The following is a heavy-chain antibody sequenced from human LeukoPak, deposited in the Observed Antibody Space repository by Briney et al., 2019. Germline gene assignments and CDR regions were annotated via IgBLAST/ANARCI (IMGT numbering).Heavy chain of an antibody. CDR1: GGSISSFY. D-gene: IGHD3-22*01. CDR3: ASNYYDSSGNY. Sequence: SETLSLTCTVSGGSISSFYWSWIRQPPGKGLEWIGYIYYSGSTNYNPSLKSRVTISVDTSKNQFSLKLSSVTAADTAVYYCASNYYDSSGNYWGQGTLVTVSS. J-gene: IGHJ4*02. CDR2: IYYSGST. V-gene: IGHV4-59*01.